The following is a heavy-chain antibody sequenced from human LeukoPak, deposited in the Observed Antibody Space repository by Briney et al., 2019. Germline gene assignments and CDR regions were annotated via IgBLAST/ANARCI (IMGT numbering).Heavy chain of an antibody. J-gene: IGHJ4*02. CDR3: ARGSPPRRSYDSRGYYSYYFDY. CDR1: GYTFTSYG. Sequence: GASVKVSCKASGYTFTSYGISWVRQAPGQGLEWMGWISAYNGNTHYAQKLQGRVTMTTDTSTSTVYMELRSLRSDDTAVYYCARGSPPRRSYDSRGYYSYYFDYWGQETLVTVSS. V-gene: IGHV1-18*01. CDR2: ISAYNGNT. D-gene: IGHD3-22*01.